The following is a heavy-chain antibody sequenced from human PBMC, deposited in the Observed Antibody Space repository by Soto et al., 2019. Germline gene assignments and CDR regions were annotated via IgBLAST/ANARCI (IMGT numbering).Heavy chain of an antibody. J-gene: IGHJ4*02. CDR2: IKEDGSEK. CDR3: ARGGSQRHDY. V-gene: IGHV3-7*01. D-gene: IGHD3-10*01. Sequence: GGSLRLSCVASGFTFTSYWMNWVRQAPWKGLEWVANIKEDGSEKYYVDSVKGRFTISRDNAQKSLYLQMNSLRAEDTAVYYCARGGSQRHDYWGQGTLVTVSS. CDR1: GFTFTSYW.